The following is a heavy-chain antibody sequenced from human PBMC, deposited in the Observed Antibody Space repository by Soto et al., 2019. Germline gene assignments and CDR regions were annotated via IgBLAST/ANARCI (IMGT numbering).Heavy chain of an antibody. J-gene: IGHJ3*02. Sequence: ASVKVSCKASGYTFTRYTMNWVRQAPGQRLEWMGWINPDNGNTKSSQKFQDRVTMTTDTSTSTAYMELRSLRSDDTAVYYCARAPLANWGSDAFDIWGQGTMVTVSS. CDR3: ARAPLANWGSDAFDI. V-gene: IGHV1-3*01. D-gene: IGHD7-27*01. CDR2: INPDNGNT. CDR1: GYTFTRYT.